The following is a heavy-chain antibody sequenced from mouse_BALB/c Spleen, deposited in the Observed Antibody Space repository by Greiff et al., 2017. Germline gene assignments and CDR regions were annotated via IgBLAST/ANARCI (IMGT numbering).Heavy chain of an antibody. D-gene: IGHD2-12*01. J-gene: IGHJ4*01. CDR1: GFSLTSYG. Sequence: VQLQQSGPGLVQPSQSLSITCTVSGFSLTSYGVHWVRQSPGKGLEWLGVIWSGGSTDYNAAFISRLSISKDNSKSQVFFKMNSLQADDTAIYYCARYESSYYAMDYWGQGTSVTVSS. CDR2: IWSGGST. V-gene: IGHV2-4-1*01. CDR3: ARYESSYYAMDY.